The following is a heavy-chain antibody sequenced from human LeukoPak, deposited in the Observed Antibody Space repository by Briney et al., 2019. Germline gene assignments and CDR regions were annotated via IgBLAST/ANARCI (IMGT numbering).Heavy chain of an antibody. V-gene: IGHV1-8*01. CDR3: ARSSSRYCVSTSCYYY. Sequence: ASVKVSCKASGYTFTSYDINWVRQATGQGLEWMGWMNPNSGDTGYVQKFQGRVTMTRDTSLNTAYMELSSLTSEDTAVYYCARSSSRYCVSTSCYYYWGQGTLVTVSS. CDR1: GYTFTSYD. CDR2: MNPNSGDT. J-gene: IGHJ4*02. D-gene: IGHD2-2*01.